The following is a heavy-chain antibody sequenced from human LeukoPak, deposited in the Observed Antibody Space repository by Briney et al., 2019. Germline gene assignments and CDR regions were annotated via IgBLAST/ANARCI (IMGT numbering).Heavy chain of an antibody. CDR2: INHSGST. CDR3: ARAREDNGDSLDY. D-gene: IGHD4-17*01. Sequence: SETLSLTCAVYGGSFSGYYWSWIRQPPGKGVEWIGEINHSGSTNYNPSLKSRVTISVDTSKNQFSLKLSSVTAADTAVYYCARAREDNGDSLDYWGQGTLVTVSS. V-gene: IGHV4-34*01. J-gene: IGHJ4*02. CDR1: GGSFSGYY.